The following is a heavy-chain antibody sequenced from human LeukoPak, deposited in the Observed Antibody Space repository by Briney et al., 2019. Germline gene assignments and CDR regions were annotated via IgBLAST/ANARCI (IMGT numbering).Heavy chain of an antibody. V-gene: IGHV1-69*05. CDR3: ASEQYSYGLSYFDY. CDR2: IIPIFGTA. J-gene: IGHJ4*02. CDR1: GGTFSSYA. Sequence: ASVKVSCKASGGTFSSYAISWVRQAPGQGLEWMGRIIPIFGTANYPQKFQGRVTITTDESTSTAYMELSSLRSEDTAVYYCASEQYSYGLSYFDYWGQGTLVTVSS. D-gene: IGHD5-18*01.